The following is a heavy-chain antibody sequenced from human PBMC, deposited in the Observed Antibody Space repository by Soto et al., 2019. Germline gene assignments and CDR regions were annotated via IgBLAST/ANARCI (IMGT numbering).Heavy chain of an antibody. V-gene: IGHV3-15*07. CDR1: GFTFSDGW. J-gene: IGHJ4*02. CDR2: IKSEISGGTA. Sequence: EVQLVESGGGLVKPGGCLRLSCAASGFTFSDGWMNWVRQAPGKGLEWVGRIKSEISGGTADYVAPVIGRFTISRDDSKHTVYLQMNSLKIEDTAVYYCTTTGGHLHSDPFDYWGQGALVTVSS. CDR3: TTTGGHLHSDPFDY. D-gene: IGHD2-8*02.